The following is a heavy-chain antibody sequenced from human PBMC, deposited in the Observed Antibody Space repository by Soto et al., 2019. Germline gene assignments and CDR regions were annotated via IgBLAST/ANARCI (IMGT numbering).Heavy chain of an antibody. Sequence: QVQLVESGGGVVQPGRSLRLSCAASGFTFSSYGMHWVRQAPGKGLEWVAVISYDGSNKYYADSVKGRFTISRDNSKNTLYLQMNSLRAEDTDVYYCAKAHYGGNIWYFDLWGRGTLVTVSS. V-gene: IGHV3-30*18. D-gene: IGHD4-17*01. CDR1: GFTFSSYG. CDR2: ISYDGSNK. CDR3: AKAHYGGNIWYFDL. J-gene: IGHJ2*01.